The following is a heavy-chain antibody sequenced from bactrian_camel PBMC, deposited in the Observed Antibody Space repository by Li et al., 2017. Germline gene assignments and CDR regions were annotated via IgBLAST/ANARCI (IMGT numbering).Heavy chain of an antibody. D-gene: IGHD3*01. CDR1: GYTSY. J-gene: IGHJ6*01. CDR3: ARGEPASFGY. V-gene: IGHV3S36*01. Sequence: VQLVESGGGSVQAGGSLRLSCAPSGYTSYMGWFRQAPGKGLEWVSHINEGGFTTFYADSVKDRFVSSRDNAKNTVYLHMHSLKPEDTAVYYCARGEPASFGYWGQGTQVTVS. CDR2: INEGGFTT.